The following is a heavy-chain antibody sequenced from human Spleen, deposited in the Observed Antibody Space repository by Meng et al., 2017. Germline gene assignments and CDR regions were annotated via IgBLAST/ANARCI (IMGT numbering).Heavy chain of an antibody. CDR1: GFTFSSYA. CDR2: ISRSGDST. J-gene: IGHJ4*02. D-gene: IGHD6-19*01. V-gene: IGHV3-23*01. Sequence: GESLKISCAASGFTFSSYAMNWVRQAPGKGLEWVSAISRSGDSTYYADSVKGRFTISRDNSQNTLYLQMNSLRAEDTAVYYCAKRSRGGAVAGPKNYFDYWGLGTLVTVSS. CDR3: AKRSRGGAVAGPKNYFDY.